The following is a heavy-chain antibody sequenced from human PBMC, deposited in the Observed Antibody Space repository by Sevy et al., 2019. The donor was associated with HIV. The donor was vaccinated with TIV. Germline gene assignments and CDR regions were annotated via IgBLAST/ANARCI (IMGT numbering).Heavy chain of an antibody. CDR1: GDSVSSNSAA. J-gene: IGHJ4*02. CDR3: ARDLSFRFVH. CDR2: TYYRSKWYN. Sequence: QTLSLTCVISGDSVSSNSAAWNWIRQSPSRGLEWLGRTYYRSKWYNDYAGFVKSRITINPDTPKNQFFLQLNSVTPEDTAVYYCARDLSFRFVHWGQGSLVTVSS. V-gene: IGHV6-1*01.